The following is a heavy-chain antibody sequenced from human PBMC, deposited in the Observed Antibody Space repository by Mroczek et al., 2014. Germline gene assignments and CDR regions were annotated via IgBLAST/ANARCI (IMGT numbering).Heavy chain of an antibody. CDR3: VRGDYYDSSGDSSGFDS. Sequence: PGGSRVESPRAASGFSLSDYWMNWVRQASRKGLVWVXRVNSDESWESYADSVKGRFSISRDNAKNTLYLQMNSLRAEDTAVYYCVRGDYYDSSGDSSGFDSWGQGTLVTVST. D-gene: IGHD3-22*01. CDR1: GFSLSDYW. J-gene: IGHJ4*02. CDR2: VNSDESWE. V-gene: IGHV3-74*01.